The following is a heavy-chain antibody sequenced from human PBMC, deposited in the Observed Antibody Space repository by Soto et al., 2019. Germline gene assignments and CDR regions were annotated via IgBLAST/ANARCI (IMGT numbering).Heavy chain of an antibody. D-gene: IGHD2-2*01. CDR1: GFTFTNAW. Sequence: GGSLRLSCAASGFTFTNAWMNWVRQAPGKGLEWVGRIKSKIDGGTTDYTAPVKGRFIISRDDSKNTLYLQMNSLQTEDTAVYYCVTDRLVWGQGTLVTVSS. CDR3: VTDRLV. CDR2: IKSKIDGGTT. J-gene: IGHJ4*02. V-gene: IGHV3-15*01.